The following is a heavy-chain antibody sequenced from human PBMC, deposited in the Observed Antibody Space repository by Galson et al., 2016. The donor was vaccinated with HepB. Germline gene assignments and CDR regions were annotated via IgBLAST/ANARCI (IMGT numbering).Heavy chain of an antibody. CDR1: GFTFRSHG. CDR2: TDSSGASV. V-gene: IGHV3-48*03. Sequence: SLRLSCAASGFTFRSHGMNWVRQAPGKGLEWVSYTDSSGASVHYADSVKGRFTISRDNAKNSLFLQMNSLRSEDTAIYYCAKEGPFSWNDYWGQGTLVTVSS. CDR3: AKEGPFSWNDY. D-gene: IGHD6-13*01. J-gene: IGHJ4*02.